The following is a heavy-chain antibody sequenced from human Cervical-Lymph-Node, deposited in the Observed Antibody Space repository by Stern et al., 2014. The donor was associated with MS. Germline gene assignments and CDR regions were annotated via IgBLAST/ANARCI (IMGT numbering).Heavy chain of an antibody. CDR3: ARDRRHYDTSGGYYFGS. D-gene: IGHD3-22*01. V-gene: IGHV1-69*01. CDR2: IIPIVGTA. J-gene: IGHJ4*02. CDR1: GGSFSYYA. Sequence: QVQLVQSGAEVKKPGSSVKVSCTASGGSFSYYAINWVRQAPGQGPEWMGGIIPIVGTANYAQKFQGRVTITADESTSTAYMELSSLRSEDTAVYYCARDRRHYDTSGGYYFGSWGQGTLVTVSS.